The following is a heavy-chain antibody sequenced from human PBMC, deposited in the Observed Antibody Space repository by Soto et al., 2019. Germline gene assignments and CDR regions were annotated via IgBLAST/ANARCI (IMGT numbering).Heavy chain of an antibody. D-gene: IGHD3-3*01. Sequence: GGSLRLSCAGPGFTFSTYGMHWVRQAPGKGLEWVAFISNDGNIKYYEDSVKGRFTISRDNSKNTLYLQMNSLRAEDTAVYYCAKDSEYNSYYGACFWGQGTQVTV. CDR2: ISNDGNIK. CDR1: GFTFSTYG. J-gene: IGHJ4*02. V-gene: IGHV3-30*18. CDR3: AKDSEYNSYYGACF.